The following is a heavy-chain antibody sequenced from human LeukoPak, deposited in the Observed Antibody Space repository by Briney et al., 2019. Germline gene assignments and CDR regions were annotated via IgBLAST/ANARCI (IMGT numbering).Heavy chain of an antibody. CDR1: GGSISSGSYY. V-gene: IGHV4-61*02. Sequence: SETLSLTCTVSGGSISSGSYYWSWIRQPAGKGLEWIGRIYTSGSTNYNPSPKSRVTISVDTSKNQFSLKLSSVTAADTAVYYCARHGKRIVVVAATRVGSRFDPWGQGTLVTVSS. J-gene: IGHJ5*02. CDR3: ARHGKRIVVVAATRVGSRFDP. D-gene: IGHD2-15*01. CDR2: IYTSGST.